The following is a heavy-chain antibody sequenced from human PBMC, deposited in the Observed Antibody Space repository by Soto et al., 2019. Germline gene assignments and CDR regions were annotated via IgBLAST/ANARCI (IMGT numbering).Heavy chain of an antibody. V-gene: IGHV3-23*01. CDR3: AKDRGIYYGSGSYYI. D-gene: IGHD3-10*01. Sequence: DVELLESGGGLGQPGGSLRLSCAASGFTFSSYAMSWVRQAPGKGLEWVAAISASGGSTNYADPVKGRFAISRDNSKDTMYLRMNSLRAEDTAVYYCAKDRGIYYGSGSYYIWGRGTLVTVSS. J-gene: IGHJ3*02. CDR2: ISASGGST. CDR1: GFTFSSYA.